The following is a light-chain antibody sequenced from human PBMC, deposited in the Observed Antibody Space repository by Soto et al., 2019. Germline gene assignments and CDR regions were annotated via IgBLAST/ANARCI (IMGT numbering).Light chain of an antibody. J-gene: IGKJ1*01. CDR2: DAS. Sequence: DIQMTHSPSTLSASVGDIVTITCRASQSISSWLAWYQQKPGKAPKLLIYDASSLESGVPSRFSGSGSGTEFTLTISSLQPDDFATYYCQQYNSYWTFGQGTKGDIK. CDR1: QSISSW. CDR3: QQYNSYWT. V-gene: IGKV1-5*01.